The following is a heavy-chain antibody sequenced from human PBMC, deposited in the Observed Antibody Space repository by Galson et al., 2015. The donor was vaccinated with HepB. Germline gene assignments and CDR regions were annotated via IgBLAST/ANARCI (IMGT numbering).Heavy chain of an antibody. J-gene: IGHJ4*02. CDR1: GYNFSSSD. V-gene: IGHV1-18*04. CDR3: ARESGGMARGLIVADY. D-gene: IGHD3-10*01. Sequence: SVKVSCKASGYNFSSSDITWVRRAPGQGLEWMGWISASDGSTDYAQRLQGRVTMTTDTSTSTAFMELRSLRSDDTAIYYCARESGGMARGLIVADYWGLGTLVTVSS. CDR2: ISASDGST.